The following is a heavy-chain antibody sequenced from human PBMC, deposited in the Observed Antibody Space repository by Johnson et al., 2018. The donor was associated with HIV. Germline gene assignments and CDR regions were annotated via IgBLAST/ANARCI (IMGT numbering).Heavy chain of an antibody. Sequence: EVQLVESGGGLVQPGRSLRLSCAASGFTFDDYAMHWVRQAPGKGLEWVSGISWNSGSIGYAASVRGRFTISRDYAKNSLYLQMNSLRAEDTALYYCAKDTGAVGVVVVAAITPPAFDIWGQGTMVTVSS. V-gene: IGHV3-9*01. J-gene: IGHJ3*02. D-gene: IGHD2-15*01. CDR1: GFTFDDYA. CDR3: AKDTGAVGVVVVAAITPPAFDI. CDR2: ISWNSGSI.